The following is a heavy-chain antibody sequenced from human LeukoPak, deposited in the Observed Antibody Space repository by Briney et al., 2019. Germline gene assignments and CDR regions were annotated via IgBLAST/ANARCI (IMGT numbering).Heavy chain of an antibody. CDR1: GFTFSSYS. CDR3: ARGRGRPPKGRPNWFDP. J-gene: IGHJ5*02. Sequence: GGSLRLSCAASGFTFSSYSMNWVRQAPGKGLEWVSSISSSSSYIYYADSVKGRFTISRDNAKNSLYLQMNSLRAEDTAVYYCARGRGRPPKGRPNWFDPWGQGTLVTVSS. CDR2: ISSSSSYI. V-gene: IGHV3-21*01. D-gene: IGHD3-16*01.